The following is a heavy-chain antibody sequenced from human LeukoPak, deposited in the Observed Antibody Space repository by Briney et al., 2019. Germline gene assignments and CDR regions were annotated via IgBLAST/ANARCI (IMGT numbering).Heavy chain of an antibody. CDR1: GFTFSCYW. Sequence: GGSLRLSCAASGFTFSCYWMSWVRQAPGKGLEWVANIEEHGSQKYYVDSVKGRFTISRDNAQNSLFLQMNSLRAEDTALYYCARILRLHTPRASDIWAQGTMVTVSS. J-gene: IGHJ3*02. CDR3: ARILRLHTPRASDI. D-gene: IGHD5-24*01. CDR2: IEEHGSQK. V-gene: IGHV3-7*05.